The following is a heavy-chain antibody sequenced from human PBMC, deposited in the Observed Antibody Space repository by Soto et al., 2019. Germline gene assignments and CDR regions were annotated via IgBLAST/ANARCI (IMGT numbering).Heavy chain of an antibody. D-gene: IGHD7-27*01. CDR2: IYVGNSET. J-gene: IGHJ5*02. Sequence: EVQLVQSGAEVKKPGESLKISCKGSGYSFISNWIGWVRQMPGKGLEWMGIIYVGNSETRYSPSFQGQVTISADKSINTAYPQWNSLKASDTAMYYGAGPLTYWFDAWGQGTLVTVSS. V-gene: IGHV5-51*01. CDR3: AGPLTYWFDA. CDR1: GYSFISNW.